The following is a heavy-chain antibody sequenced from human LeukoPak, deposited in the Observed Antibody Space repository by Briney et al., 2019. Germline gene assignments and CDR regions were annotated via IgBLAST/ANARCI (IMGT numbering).Heavy chain of an antibody. CDR1: GLSVSSNC. J-gene: IGHJ4*02. CDR3: AKDRSGDLDY. CDR2: ISGSGGST. V-gene: IGHV3-23*01. D-gene: IGHD4-17*01. Sequence: GGSLRLSCASTGLSVSSNCMTWVRQAPGKGLEWVSAISGSGGSTYYADSVKGRFTISRDNSKNTLYLQMNSLRAEDTAVYYCAKDRSGDLDYWGQGTLVTVSS.